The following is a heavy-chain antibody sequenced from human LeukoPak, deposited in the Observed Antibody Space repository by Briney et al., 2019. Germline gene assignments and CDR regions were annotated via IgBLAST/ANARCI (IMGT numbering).Heavy chain of an antibody. CDR1: GYTLTELS. CDR3: ATDGPWELLHPKTDAFDI. CDR2: FDPEDGET. D-gene: IGHD1-26*01. J-gene: IGHJ3*02. Sequence: ASVKVSCKVSGYTLTELSMHWVRQAPGKGLEWMGGFDPEDGETIYAQKFQGRVTMTEDTSTDTAYMELSSLRSEDTAVYYCATDGPWELLHPKTDAFDIWGQGTMVTVSS. V-gene: IGHV1-24*01.